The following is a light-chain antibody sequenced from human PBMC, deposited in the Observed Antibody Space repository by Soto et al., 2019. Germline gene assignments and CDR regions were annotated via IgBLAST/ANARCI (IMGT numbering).Light chain of an antibody. CDR3: QQYDNWPQT. J-gene: IGKJ1*01. Sequence: EVVMTQSPATLSVSPGERATLSCRASQSVSSNLGWYQQKAGQAPRLLIYGATTRDTGIPARFSGSGSGTEFTLTIRSPQSEDFAVYYCQQYDNWPQTFGQGTKVELK. CDR1: QSVSSN. CDR2: GAT. V-gene: IGKV3-15*01.